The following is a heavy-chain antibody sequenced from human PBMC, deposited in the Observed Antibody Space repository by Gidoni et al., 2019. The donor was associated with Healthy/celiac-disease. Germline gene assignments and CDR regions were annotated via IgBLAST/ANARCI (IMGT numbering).Heavy chain of an antibody. CDR2: ISSSSSTI. CDR3: ARDHKSKWELLLNYYYGMDV. Sequence: EVQLVESGGGLVQPGGSLRLSCAASGFTFSSYSMNWVRQAPGKGLEWVSYISSSSSTIYYADSVKGRFTISRDNAKNSLYLQMNSLRDEDTAVYYCARDHKSKWELLLNYYYGMDVWGQGTTVTVSS. V-gene: IGHV3-48*02. CDR1: GFTFSSYS. J-gene: IGHJ6*02. D-gene: IGHD1-26*01.